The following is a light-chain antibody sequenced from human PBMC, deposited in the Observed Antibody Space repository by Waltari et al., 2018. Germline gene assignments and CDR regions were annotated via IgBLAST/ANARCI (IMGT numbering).Light chain of an antibody. Sequence: EIVMTQSPATLSVSPGERATLSCRASQSVSSNLAWYQQKPGQAPRRLIYGASTRATGIPARFSGSGSGTEFTLTISSLQSEDFAVDYCQQYNNWPPGFGQGTRLEIK. CDR3: QQYNNWPPG. J-gene: IGKJ5*01. CDR1: QSVSSN. V-gene: IGKV3-15*01. CDR2: GAS.